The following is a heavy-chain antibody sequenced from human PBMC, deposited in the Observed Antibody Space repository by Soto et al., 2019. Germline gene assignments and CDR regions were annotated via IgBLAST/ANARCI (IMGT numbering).Heavy chain of an antibody. CDR2: ISSSSSYI. V-gene: IGHV3-21*01. D-gene: IGHD3-3*01. Sequence: GGSLRLSCAASGFTFSSYSMNWVRQAPGKGLEWVSSISSSSSYIYYADSVKGRFTISRDNAKNSLYLQMNSLRAEDTAVYYCARDNDFWSGQYYFDYWGQGTLVTVSS. J-gene: IGHJ4*02. CDR1: GFTFSSYS. CDR3: ARDNDFWSGQYYFDY.